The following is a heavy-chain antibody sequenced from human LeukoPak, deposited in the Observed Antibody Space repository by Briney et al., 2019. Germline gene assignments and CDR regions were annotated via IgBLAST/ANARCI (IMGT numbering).Heavy chain of an antibody. CDR1: GFTFSSYA. Sequence: GRCLRLSCAASGFTFSSYAMHWVRQAPGKGLEWVAVISYDGSNKYYADCVEGRFTISRDNSKNTVYRQTNSLRAEDTAVYSCAKDFNRVAAAGTSRWYFDLWGRGTLVTVSS. CDR3: AKDFNRVAAAGTSRWYFDL. CDR2: ISYDGSNK. D-gene: IGHD6-13*01. V-gene: IGHV3-30*04. J-gene: IGHJ2*01.